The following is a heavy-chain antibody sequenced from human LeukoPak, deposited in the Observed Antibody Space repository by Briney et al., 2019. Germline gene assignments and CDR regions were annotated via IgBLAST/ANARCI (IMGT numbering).Heavy chain of an antibody. V-gene: IGHV3-30*02. J-gene: IGHJ4*02. CDR3: AEETPTPFDY. CDR2: IRYDGSNK. CDR1: GFTFSSYG. Sequence: PGGSLRLSCAASGFTFSSYGMHWVRQAPGKGLEWVAFIRYDGSNKYYADSVKGRFTISRDNSKNTLYLQMNSLRAEDTAVYYCAEETPTPFDYWSQGTLVTVSS. D-gene: IGHD4-23*01.